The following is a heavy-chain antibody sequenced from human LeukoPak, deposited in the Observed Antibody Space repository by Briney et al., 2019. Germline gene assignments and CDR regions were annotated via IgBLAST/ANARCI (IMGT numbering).Heavy chain of an antibody. CDR1: GYSISSGYY. J-gene: IGHJ4*02. V-gene: IGHV4-38-2*02. CDR2: IYHSGST. CDR3: AREADPGIAAAGTIRG. Sequence: PSETLSLTCTVSGYSISSGYYWGWIRQPPGKGLEWIGSIYHSGSTYYNPSLKSRVTISVDTSKNQFSLKLSSVTAADTAVYYCAREADPGIAAAGTIRGWGQGTLVTVSS. D-gene: IGHD6-13*01.